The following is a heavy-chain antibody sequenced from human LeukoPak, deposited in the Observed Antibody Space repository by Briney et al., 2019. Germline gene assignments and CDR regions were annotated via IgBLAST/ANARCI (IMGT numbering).Heavy chain of an antibody. D-gene: IGHD2-15*01. V-gene: IGHV1-2*02. CDR3: ARAPDCSGGSCYSINTQLLFDP. CDR2: INPNSGGT. CDR1: GYTFTGYY. Sequence: ASVTVSCKASGYTFTGYYMHWVRQAPGQGLEWMGWINPNSGGTNYAQKFQGRVTMTRDTSISTAYMELSRLRSDDTAVYYCARAPDCSGGSCYSINTQLLFDPWGQGTLVTVSS. J-gene: IGHJ5*02.